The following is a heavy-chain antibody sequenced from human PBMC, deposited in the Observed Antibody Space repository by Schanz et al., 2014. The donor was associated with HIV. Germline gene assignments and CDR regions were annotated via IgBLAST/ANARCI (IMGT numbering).Heavy chain of an antibody. CDR3: ARESNPYDILTDLYGMDV. CDR1: GYTFTSQY. Sequence: QVQLVQSGAEVKKPGASVKVSCKASGYTFTSQYMHWVRQAPGQGLEWMGWISPFNGKTTYARNLQGRVTMSTDTFTSKAYLELRSLRADDTAVYYCARESNPYDILTDLYGMDVWGQGTTVTVSS. CDR2: ISPFNGKT. V-gene: IGHV1-18*01. D-gene: IGHD3-9*01. J-gene: IGHJ6*02.